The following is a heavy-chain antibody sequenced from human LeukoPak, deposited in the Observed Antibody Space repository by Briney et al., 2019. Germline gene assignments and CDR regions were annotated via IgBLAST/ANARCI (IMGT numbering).Heavy chain of an antibody. J-gene: IGHJ4*02. V-gene: IGHV4-39*01. CDR2: IYYSGST. D-gene: IGHD6-13*01. Sequence: PSETLSLTCTVSGGSISSSTYNWDWIRQPPGKGLEWIGTIYYSGSTYYNPSLKSRVTISVDTSKNQVSLKLSSVTAADTALYYCARRLCGYSSSWCRLDYWGQGTLATVSS. CDR3: ARRLCGYSSSWCRLDY. CDR1: GGSISSSTYN.